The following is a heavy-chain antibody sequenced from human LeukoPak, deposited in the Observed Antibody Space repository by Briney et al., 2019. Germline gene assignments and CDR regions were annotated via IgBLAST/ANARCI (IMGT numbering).Heavy chain of an antibody. Sequence: PSETLSLTCTVSGGSISSSHWWGWVRQPPGKGLEWVGEIHHSGSTNSNPSLKSRVTISVDKSKNQFSLRLNSVTAADTAVYYCAREFEQGSSLPYFDCWGQGTLVTVSS. CDR2: IHHSGST. V-gene: IGHV4-4*02. CDR1: GGSISSSHW. D-gene: IGHD1-26*01. J-gene: IGHJ4*02. CDR3: AREFEQGSSLPYFDC.